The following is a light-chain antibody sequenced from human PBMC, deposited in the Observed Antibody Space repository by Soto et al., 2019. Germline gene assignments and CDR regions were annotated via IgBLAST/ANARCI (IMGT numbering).Light chain of an antibody. Sequence: QSALTQPASVSGSPGQSITISCTGTNSDVGGYNFVSWYQQHPGNAPKLMIYDVSNRPSGVSNRFSGSKSGNTASLNISGLQAEDEADYYCSSYTSSSIPYVFGIGTKLTVL. CDR3: SSYTSSSIPYV. J-gene: IGLJ1*01. CDR2: DVS. V-gene: IGLV2-14*01. CDR1: NSDVGGYNF.